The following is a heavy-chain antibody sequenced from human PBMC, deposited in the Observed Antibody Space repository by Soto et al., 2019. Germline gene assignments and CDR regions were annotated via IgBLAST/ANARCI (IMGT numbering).Heavy chain of an antibody. V-gene: IGHV1-18*01. J-gene: IGHJ3*02. CDR2: ISAYNGNT. CDR1: GYTFTSYG. CDR3: ARLGPVAGTDAFDI. D-gene: IGHD6-19*01. Sequence: ASVKVSCKASGYTFTSYGISWVRQAPGQGLEWMGWISAYNGNTNYAQKLQGRVTMTTDTSTSTAYMGLRSLRSDDTAVYYCARLGPVAGTDAFDIWGQGTMVTVSS.